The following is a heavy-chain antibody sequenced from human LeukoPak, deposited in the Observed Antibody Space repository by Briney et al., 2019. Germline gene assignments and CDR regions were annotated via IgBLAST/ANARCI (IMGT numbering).Heavy chain of an antibody. V-gene: IGHV4-31*03. D-gene: IGHD5-18*01. CDR1: GGSISSGGSY. CDR2: IYYSGST. J-gene: IGHJ4*02. Sequence: PSETLSLTCTVSGGSISSGGSYWSWIRQHPGKGLEWIGYIYYSGSTYYTPSLKSRVTISVDTSKNQFSLKLSSVTAADTAVYYCARGRGYSYGEMATYLDYWGQGTLVTVSS. CDR3: ARGRGYSYGEMATYLDY.